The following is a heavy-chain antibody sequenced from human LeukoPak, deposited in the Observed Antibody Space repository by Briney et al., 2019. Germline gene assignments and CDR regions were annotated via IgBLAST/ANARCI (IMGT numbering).Heavy chain of an antibody. CDR3: AKLATLMVPLDY. V-gene: IGHV3-23*01. CDR2: ISGSGGST. CDR1: GLPLSRYA. Sequence: TGGSLRLPCAASGLPLSRYAMSWVRQARGKGLEWVSPISGSGGSTYYADSVKGRFTISRDNSKNTLYLQMNSLRAEDTAVYYCAKLATLMVPLDYWGQGTLVTVSS. D-gene: IGHD2-8*01. J-gene: IGHJ4*02.